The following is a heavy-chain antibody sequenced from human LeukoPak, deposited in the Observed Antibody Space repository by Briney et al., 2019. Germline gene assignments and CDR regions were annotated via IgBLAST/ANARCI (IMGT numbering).Heavy chain of an antibody. J-gene: IGHJ4*02. CDR1: GFTFSSYA. D-gene: IGHD5-18*01. Sequence: GGSLRLSCAASGFTFSSYAMHWVRQAPGKGLEWVAVISYDGSNKYYADSVKGRFTISRDNSRNTLYLQMNSLRAEDTAVYYCARDRGRGYSYGFGYWGQGTLVTVSS. CDR3: ARDRGRGYSYGFGY. V-gene: IGHV3-30-3*01. CDR2: ISYDGSNK.